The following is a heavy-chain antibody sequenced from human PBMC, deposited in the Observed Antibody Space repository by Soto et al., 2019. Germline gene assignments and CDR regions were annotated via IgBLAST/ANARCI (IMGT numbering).Heavy chain of an antibody. D-gene: IGHD4-17*01. CDR1: GFTFSSYA. J-gene: IGHJ4*02. Sequence: EVQLLESGGGLVQPGGSLRLSCAASGFTFSSYAMSWVRQAPGKGLEWVSAISGSGGSTYYADSVKGRFTISRDNSKNTLYLQMNSLRAEDMAVYYCAKDHDYGDYVADYWGQGTLVTVSS. V-gene: IGHV3-23*01. CDR3: AKDHDYGDYVADY. CDR2: ISGSGGST.